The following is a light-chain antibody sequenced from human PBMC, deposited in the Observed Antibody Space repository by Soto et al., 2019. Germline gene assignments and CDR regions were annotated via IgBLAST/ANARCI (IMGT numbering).Light chain of an antibody. CDR3: MQATQFPLT. J-gene: IGKJ4*01. V-gene: IGKV2-24*01. Sequence: DIVMTQTPLSSAVTLGQPASISCRSSQSLVRSDGDTYLSWLQQRPGQPPRLLIYKFSLRFPGVPDRFSGSGAGTDFTRRISRVEAEEVGVYYCMQATQFPLTFGGGTKVEIK. CDR2: KFS. CDR1: QSLVRSDGDTY.